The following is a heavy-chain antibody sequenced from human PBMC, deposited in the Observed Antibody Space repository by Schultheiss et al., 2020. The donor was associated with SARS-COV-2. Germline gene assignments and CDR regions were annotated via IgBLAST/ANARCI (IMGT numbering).Heavy chain of an antibody. CDR1: GFTFNIYG. V-gene: IGHV3-21*01. CDR2: ISSSSSYI. D-gene: IGHD3-10*01. CDR3: ATYGSGKDGDY. J-gene: IGHJ4*02. Sequence: GGSLRLSCAASGFTFNIYGMHWVRQAPGKGLEWVSSISSSSSYIYYADSVKGRFTISRDNAKNSLYLQMNSLRAEDTAVYYCATYGSGKDGDYWGQGTLVTVSS.